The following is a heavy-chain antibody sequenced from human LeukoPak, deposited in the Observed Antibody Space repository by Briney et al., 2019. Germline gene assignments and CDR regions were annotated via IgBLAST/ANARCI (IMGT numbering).Heavy chain of an antibody. V-gene: IGHV3-33*08. J-gene: IGHJ3*02. CDR1: GFTFSSYG. Sequence: PGRSLRLSCAASGFTFSSYGMHWVRQAPGKGLEWVAVIWYGGSNKYYADSVKGRFTISRDNSKNTLYLQMNSLRAEDTAVYYCARTTVVTAGAFDIWGQGTMVTVSS. D-gene: IGHD4-23*01. CDR3: ARTTVVTAGAFDI. CDR2: IWYGGSNK.